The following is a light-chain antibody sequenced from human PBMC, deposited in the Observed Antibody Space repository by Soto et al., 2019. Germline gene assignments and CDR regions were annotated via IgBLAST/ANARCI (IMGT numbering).Light chain of an antibody. CDR1: QTVSSNY. CDR3: QQYNNWPWT. J-gene: IGKJ1*01. CDR2: DAS. V-gene: IGKV3D-20*02. Sequence: EIVLTQSPATLSLSPGERATLSCRASQTVSSNYLAWYQQKPGQAPRLLIYDASSRATGIPDRFSGSGSGTDFTLTISSLQSEDFAVYYCQQYNNWPWTFGQGTKVDIK.